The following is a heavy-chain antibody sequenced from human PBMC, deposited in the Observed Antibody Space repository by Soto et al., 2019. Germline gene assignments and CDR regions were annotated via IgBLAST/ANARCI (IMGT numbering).Heavy chain of an antibody. Sequence: GGSLRLSCAASGFTFSSYAMSWVRQAPGKGLEWVSAISGSGGSTYYADSVKGRFTISRDNSKNTLYLQMNSLRAEDAAVYYCDKGKLGKWNYETVFDYWGQATLVTVSS. CDR1: GFTFSSYA. J-gene: IGHJ4*02. D-gene: IGHD1-7*01. V-gene: IGHV3-23*01. CDR2: ISGSGGST. CDR3: DKGKLGKWNYETVFDY.